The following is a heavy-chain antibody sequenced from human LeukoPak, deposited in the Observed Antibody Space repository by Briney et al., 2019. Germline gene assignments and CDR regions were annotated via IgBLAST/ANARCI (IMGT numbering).Heavy chain of an antibody. J-gene: IGHJ3*02. CDR3: ARTAVAGPAGLAFGI. D-gene: IGHD6-19*01. V-gene: IGHV3-7*01. CDR1: GFTFSSYW. Sequence: GGSLRLSCAASGFTFSSYWMSWVRQAPGKGLEWVANIKQDGSEKYYVDSVKGRFTISRDNAKNSLYLQMNSLRAEDTAVYYCARTAVAGPAGLAFGIWGQGTMVTVSS. CDR2: IKQDGSEK.